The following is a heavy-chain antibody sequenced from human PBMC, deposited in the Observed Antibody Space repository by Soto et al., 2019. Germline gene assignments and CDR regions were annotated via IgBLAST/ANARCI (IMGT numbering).Heavy chain of an antibody. D-gene: IGHD3-10*01. J-gene: IGHJ4*02. V-gene: IGHV4-4*02. CDR1: GGSISSTYW. CDR2: IHHSGST. Sequence: QVQLQESGPGLVKPSGTLSLTCDVSGGSISSTYWWSWVRQPPGKGLEWIGEIHHSGSTNYNPSLVCRVTVSVYRSKSLLSRKWRSVPAADTAGYYWARTNNVSGSDYDFDDWGQGTLVTVSS. CDR3: ARTNNVSGSDYDFDD.